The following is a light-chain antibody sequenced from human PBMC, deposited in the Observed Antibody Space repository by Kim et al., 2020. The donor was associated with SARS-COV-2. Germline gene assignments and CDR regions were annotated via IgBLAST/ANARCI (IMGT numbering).Light chain of an antibody. V-gene: IGKV1-5*03. CDR3: QQYNVYSFT. Sequence: DIQMTQSPSTLSASVGDRVTITCRASESISSWLAWYQQKPGKAPKLLIYKASSLETEVPSRFSGSGSGTEFTLTISSLQPDDFATYYCQQYNVYSFTFGQGTKLEI. CDR2: KAS. J-gene: IGKJ2*01. CDR1: ESISSW.